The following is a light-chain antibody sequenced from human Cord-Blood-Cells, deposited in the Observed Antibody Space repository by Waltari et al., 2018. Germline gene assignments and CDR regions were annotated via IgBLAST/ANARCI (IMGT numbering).Light chain of an antibody. Sequence: DIQMPQSPSTLSASVGDSVTITCRASQSISSWLAWYQQKPGKAPKLLIYDASSLASGVPSRFSGSGSGTEFTLTISSLQPDDFATYYCQQYNSYSPYTFGQGTKLEIK. V-gene: IGKV1-5*01. CDR2: DAS. CDR3: QQYNSYSPYT. J-gene: IGKJ2*01. CDR1: QSISSW.